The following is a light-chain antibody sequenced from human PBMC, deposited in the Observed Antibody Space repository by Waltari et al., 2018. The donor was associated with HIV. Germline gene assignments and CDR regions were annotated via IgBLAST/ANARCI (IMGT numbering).Light chain of an antibody. Sequence: QSALTQPASVSGSPGQSITISCAGTTSDIGLFDSVSWYPQHPGRAPQLMIFGVYSRPSGVSSRFSGSKSGNTASLTISGLQAEDEANYYCCSYTAIHTLIFGGGTKLTVL. CDR1: TSDIGLFDS. CDR3: CSYTAIHTLI. V-gene: IGLV2-14*01. CDR2: GVY. J-gene: IGLJ2*01.